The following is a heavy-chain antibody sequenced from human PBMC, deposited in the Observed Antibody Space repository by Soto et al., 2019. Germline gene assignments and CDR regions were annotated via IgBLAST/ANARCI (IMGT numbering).Heavy chain of an antibody. CDR1: GDSFLDYW. V-gene: IGHV5-10-1*01. CDR2: IDPSDSYR. J-gene: IGHJ6*02. Sequence: PGESLQISCKVSGDSFLDYWISWVRQMPGKGLEWMGRIDPSDSYRTYSPSFQGHVTISVDKSITTAYLQWSSLKASDTAIYYCAKNADFWSWGMDVWGQGTTVTVSS. CDR3: AKNADFWSWGMDV. D-gene: IGHD3-3*01.